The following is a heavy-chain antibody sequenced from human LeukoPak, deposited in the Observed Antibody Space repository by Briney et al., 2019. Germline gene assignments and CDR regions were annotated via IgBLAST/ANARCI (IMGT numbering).Heavy chain of an antibody. CDR2: IYYSGST. V-gene: IGHV4-59*08. Sequence: SETLSLTCTVSGGSISSYYWSWIRQPPGKGLEWIGYIYYSGSTNYNPSLKSRVTISVDTSKNQFSLKLSSVTAADTAVYYCATHTYYDILTGRYDAFDIWGQGTMVTVSS. J-gene: IGHJ3*02. D-gene: IGHD3-9*01. CDR1: GGSISSYY. CDR3: ATHTYYDILTGRYDAFDI.